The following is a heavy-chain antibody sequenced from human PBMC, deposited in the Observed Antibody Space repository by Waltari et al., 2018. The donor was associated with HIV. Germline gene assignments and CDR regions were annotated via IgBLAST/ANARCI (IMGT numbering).Heavy chain of an antibody. Sequence: QVQLQESGPGLVKTSQTLSLTCTVSGGSINSGSYYWNWIRQPVGKGLEWIGRLYTSGSTNYNPSLKSRVTMTADTSKNQFSLRLTSVTASDTAIYYCSRTSTGSDYYYQVDVWGQGTTVTVS. D-gene: IGHD2-21*02. CDR2: LYTSGST. CDR1: GGSINSGSYY. CDR3: SRTSTGSDYYYQVDV. V-gene: IGHV4-61*02. J-gene: IGHJ6*02.